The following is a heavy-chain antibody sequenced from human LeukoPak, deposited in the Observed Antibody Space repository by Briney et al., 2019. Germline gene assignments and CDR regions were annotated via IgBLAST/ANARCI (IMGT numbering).Heavy chain of an antibody. D-gene: IGHD6-19*01. CDR1: GYTISSYG. V-gene: IGHV3-33*01. J-gene: IGHJ4*02. CDR3: ARDHSSGWYSEYFDY. CDR2: IWYDGSNK. Sequence: RPGRSLRLACAASGYTISSYGMHWVRQAPGKGLEWVAVIWYDGSNKYYADSVKGRFTISRDNSKNTLYLQMNSLRAEDTAVYYCARDHSSGWYSEYFDYWGQGTLVTVSS.